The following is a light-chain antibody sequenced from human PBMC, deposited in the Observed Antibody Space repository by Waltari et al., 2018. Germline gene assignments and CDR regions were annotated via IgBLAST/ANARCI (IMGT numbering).Light chain of an antibody. CDR1: QSLVFSNRND. CDR3: QQFYSTPYT. Sequence: VMTQSPLSLPVTLGQPASISCRSSQSLVFSNRNDLAWYQHKPGQPPKLLIFWASSRESVVPDRFSGSGAGTDFTLTISSLQAEDVAVYYCQQFYSTPYTFGQGTKLEI. J-gene: IGKJ2*01. CDR2: WAS. V-gene: IGKV4-1*01.